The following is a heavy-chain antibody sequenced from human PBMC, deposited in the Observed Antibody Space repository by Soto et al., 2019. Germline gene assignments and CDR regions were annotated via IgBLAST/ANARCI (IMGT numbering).Heavy chain of an antibody. Sequence: GGSLRLSCAPSGFTYSVSSIAWVRQARGKGLEWVSSITDRIDIRYADSVKGRFTVSRDNAKYSVHQKMNNPRTEHTAVYYCAASDTNTYTWFWFDTWGQGTQFTVSS. CDR2: ITDRIDI. D-gene: IGHD3-9*01. J-gene: IGHJ5*02. V-gene: IGHV3-21*01. CDR3: AASDTNTYTWFWFDT. CDR1: GFTYSVSS.